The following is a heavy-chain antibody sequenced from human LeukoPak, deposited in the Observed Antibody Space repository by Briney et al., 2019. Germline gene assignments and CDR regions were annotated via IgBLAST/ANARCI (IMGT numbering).Heavy chain of an antibody. D-gene: IGHD3-9*01. J-gene: IGHJ6*03. CDR1: GFTFSSYS. Sequence: PGGSLRLSCAVSGFTFSSYSMNWVRQAPGKGLEWVSSISTSSSYIYYADSVKGRFIISRDNAKNSLYLQMNSLRAEDTAVYYCARDPPILTGPYYYYIDVWGKGTTVTISS. CDR2: ISTSSSYI. CDR3: ARDPPILTGPYYYYIDV. V-gene: IGHV3-21*06.